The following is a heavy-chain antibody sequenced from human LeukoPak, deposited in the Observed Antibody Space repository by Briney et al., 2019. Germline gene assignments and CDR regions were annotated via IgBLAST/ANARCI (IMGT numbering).Heavy chain of an antibody. V-gene: IGHV1-2*02. CDR1: GYTFTGYY. J-gene: IGHJ4*02. CDR3: ARGLVRYFDWLTPLDY. Sequence: GASVKVSCKASGYTFTGYYMHWVRQAPGQGLEWMGWINPNSGGTNYAQKFQGRVTMTRDTSISTACMELSRLRSDDKAVYYCARGLVRYFDWLTPLDYWGQGTLVTVSS. D-gene: IGHD3-9*01. CDR2: INPNSGGT.